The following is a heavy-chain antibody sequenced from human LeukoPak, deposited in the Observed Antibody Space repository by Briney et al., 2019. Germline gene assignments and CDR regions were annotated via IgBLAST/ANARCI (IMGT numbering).Heavy chain of an antibody. J-gene: IGHJ6*03. V-gene: IGHV1-69*13. CDR2: IIPIFGTA. CDR1: GGTFSSYA. Sequence: SVKVSCKASGGTFSSYAISWVRQAPGQGLEWMGGIIPIFGTANYAQKFQGRVTITADESTSTAYMELSSLRSEDTAVYYCARGGDCSSTSCSMSHYYYYMDVWGKGTTVTVSS. CDR3: ARGGDCSSTSCSMSHYYYYMDV. D-gene: IGHD2-2*01.